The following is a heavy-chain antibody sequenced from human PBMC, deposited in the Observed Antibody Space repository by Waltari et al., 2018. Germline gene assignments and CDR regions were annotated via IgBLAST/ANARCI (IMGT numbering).Heavy chain of an antibody. J-gene: IGHJ4*02. V-gene: IGHV4-30-4*08. CDR3: ARVGITIFGVPDRGFDY. D-gene: IGHD3-3*01. CDR1: GGSISSGDYY. CDR2: IYYSGST. Sequence: QLQLQESGPGLVKPSQTLSLTCTVSGGSISSGDYYWSWIRQPPGKGLEWIGYIYYSGSTYYNPSLKSRVTISVDTSKNQFSLKLSSVTAADTAVYYCARVGITIFGVPDRGFDYWGQGTLVTVSS.